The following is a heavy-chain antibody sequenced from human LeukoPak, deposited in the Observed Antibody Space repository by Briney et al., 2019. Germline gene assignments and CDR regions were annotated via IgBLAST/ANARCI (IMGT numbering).Heavy chain of an antibody. Sequence: SETLSLTCAVYGGSFSGYYCNWLRQPPGKGLEWIGDINHSGSTNYNPSLMSRVTISVGTSKNQFSLKLSSVTDADTAVYYCAREVYCSSTSCYPRGGGYDYWGQGTLVTVSS. V-gene: IGHV4-34*01. CDR2: INHSGST. D-gene: IGHD2-2*01. CDR3: AREVYCSSTSCYPRGGGYDY. CDR1: GGSFSGYY. J-gene: IGHJ4*01.